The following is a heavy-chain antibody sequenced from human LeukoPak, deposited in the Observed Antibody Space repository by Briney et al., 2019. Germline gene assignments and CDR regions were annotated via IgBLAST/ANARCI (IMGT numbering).Heavy chain of an antibody. D-gene: IGHD2-15*01. V-gene: IGHV1-2*02. CDR2: INPNSGGT. J-gene: IGHJ5*02. CDR3: ARARPYIVVVVAATSGQGWFDP. CDR1: GYTFTGYY. Sequence: GASVKVSCKASGYTFTGYYMHWVRQAPGQGLEWMGWINPNSGGTNYAQRFQGRVTMTRDTSISTAYMELSRLRSDDTAVYYCARARPYIVVVVAATSGQGWFDPWGQGTLVVVSS.